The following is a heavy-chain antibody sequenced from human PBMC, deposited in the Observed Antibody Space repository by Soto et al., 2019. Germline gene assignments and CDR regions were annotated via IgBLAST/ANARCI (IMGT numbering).Heavy chain of an antibody. Sequence: QVQLVESGGGVVQPGRSLRLSCAASGFTFSSYGMHWVRQAPGKGLEWVAVISYDGSNKYYADSVKGRFTISRDNSKNTLYLQMSSLRAEDTAVYYCARGLLMGWIQLWRPSDYWGQGTLVTVSS. CDR3: ARGLLMGWIQLWRPSDY. CDR1: GFTFSSYG. V-gene: IGHV3-30*03. D-gene: IGHD5-18*01. J-gene: IGHJ4*02. CDR2: ISYDGSNK.